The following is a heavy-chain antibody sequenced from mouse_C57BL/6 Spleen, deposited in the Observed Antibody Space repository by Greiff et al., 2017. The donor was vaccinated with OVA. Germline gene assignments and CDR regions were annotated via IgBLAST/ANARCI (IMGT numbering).Heavy chain of an antibody. CDR3: ARSELGDY. CDR1: GYTFTDYY. V-gene: IGHV1-26*01. J-gene: IGHJ2*01. CDR2: INPNNGGT. Sequence: LVKPGASVKISCTASGYTFTDYYMNWVKQCHGKSLEWIGDINPNNGGTSYNQKFKGKATLTVDKSSSTAYMELRSLTSEDSAVYYCARSELGDYWGQGTTLTVSS. D-gene: IGHD4-1*01.